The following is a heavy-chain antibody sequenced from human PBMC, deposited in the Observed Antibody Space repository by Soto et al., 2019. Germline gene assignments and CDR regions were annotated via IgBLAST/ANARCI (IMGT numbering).Heavy chain of an antibody. CDR3: ARAGVATIYPGNNWFDP. Sequence: SETLSLTCTGSGDSVSTNSYSCGWIRQSPGKGLEWIGTIYSSENTYYNPSLLSRVTISVDTSKNEFSLRLSSVIAADTAMYYCARAGVATIYPGNNWFDPWGQGTLVTVSS. CDR2: IYSSENT. J-gene: IGHJ5*02. CDR1: GDSVSTNSYS. V-gene: IGHV4-39*01. D-gene: IGHD5-12*01.